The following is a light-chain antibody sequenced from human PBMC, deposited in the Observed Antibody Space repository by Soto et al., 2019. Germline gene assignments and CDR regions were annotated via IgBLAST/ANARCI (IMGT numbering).Light chain of an antibody. CDR3: QQYNDYSAWT. V-gene: IGKV1-17*01. CDR1: QGIRND. J-gene: IGKJ1*01. CDR2: GVS. Sequence: DIQMTQSPSSLSASVGDRVTITCRASQGIRNDLGWYQQKPGKAPKRLIYGVSSLQNGVPSRFSGTESGTEFTLTISSLRPDDFATYYCQQYNDYSAWTFGQGTKVDIK.